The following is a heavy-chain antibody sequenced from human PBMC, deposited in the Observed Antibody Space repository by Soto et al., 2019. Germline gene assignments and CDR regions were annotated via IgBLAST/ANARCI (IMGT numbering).Heavy chain of an antibody. Sequence: QVQLVESGGGVVQPGRSLRLSCAASGFTFSSYGMHWVRQAPGKGLEWVAVIWYDGSNKYYADSVKGRFTISRDNSKNTLYLQMNSLRAEDTAVYYCATLAAAGTGTDYWGQGTLVTVSS. CDR2: IWYDGSNK. D-gene: IGHD6-13*01. CDR3: ATLAAAGTGTDY. V-gene: IGHV3-33*01. J-gene: IGHJ4*02. CDR1: GFTFSSYG.